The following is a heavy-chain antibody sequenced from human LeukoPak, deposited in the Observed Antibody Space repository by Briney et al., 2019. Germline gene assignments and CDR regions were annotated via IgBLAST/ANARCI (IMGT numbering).Heavy chain of an antibody. J-gene: IGHJ5*02. Sequence: GGSLRLACAASGFTFSSYSMNWVRQAPGKGLEWVSSISTSSNYIYYADSVKGRFTISRDNSKNTLYLQMNSLRAEDTAVYYCARDGGYYRHWFDPWGQGTLVTVSS. D-gene: IGHD1-26*01. CDR3: ARDGGYYRHWFDP. V-gene: IGHV3-21*01. CDR2: ISTSSNYI. CDR1: GFTFSSYS.